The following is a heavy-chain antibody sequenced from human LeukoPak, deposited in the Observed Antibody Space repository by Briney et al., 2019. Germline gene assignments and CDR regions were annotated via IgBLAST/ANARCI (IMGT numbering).Heavy chain of an antibody. J-gene: IGHJ4*02. Sequence: SETLSLTCAVSGYSISSGYYWGWIRQPPGKGLEWIGSIYHSGSTYYNQSLKSRITISVDTSKNQCSLKLSSVTAADTAVYYCARDDYDFWSGTLDYWGQGTLLTVSS. V-gene: IGHV4-38-2*02. CDR3: ARDDYDFWSGTLDY. D-gene: IGHD3-3*01. CDR1: GYSISSGYY. CDR2: IYHSGST.